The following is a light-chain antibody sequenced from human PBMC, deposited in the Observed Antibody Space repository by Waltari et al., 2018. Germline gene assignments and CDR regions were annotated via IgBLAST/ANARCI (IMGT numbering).Light chain of an antibody. CDR1: SSDVGGHNY. J-gene: IGLJ3*02. V-gene: IGLV2-14*01. CDR2: GVT. CDR3: SSYTSSSTWL. Sequence: QPALTQPASVSGSPGQPITISCTGTSSDVGGHNYVSWYQQHPGKAPKLIIYGVTARPSGVPSRFSGSKSGNTASLTISGLQAEDEADYYCSSYTSSSTWLFGGGTKLTVL.